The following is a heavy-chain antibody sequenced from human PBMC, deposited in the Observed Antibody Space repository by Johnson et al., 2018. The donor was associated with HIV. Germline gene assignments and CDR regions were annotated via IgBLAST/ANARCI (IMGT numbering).Heavy chain of an antibody. Sequence: VQLVESGGGVVQPGRSLRLSCAASGFTLSSYGMHWVRQAPGKGLEWVANIKQDGSEKYYVDSVKGRFTISRYNAKNSLYLQMDSLRAEDTAVYYCARVPWGGVTMIAVVMGASDIWGQGTMVTVSS. CDR1: GFTLSSYG. V-gene: IGHV3-7*05. CDR3: ARVPWGGVTMIAVVMGASDI. CDR2: IKQDGSEK. J-gene: IGHJ3*02. D-gene: IGHD3-22*01.